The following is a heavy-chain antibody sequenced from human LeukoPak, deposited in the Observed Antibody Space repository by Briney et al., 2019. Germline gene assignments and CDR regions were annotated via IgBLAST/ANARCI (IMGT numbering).Heavy chain of an antibody. J-gene: IGHJ6*03. Sequence: GGSLRLSCATSGFIFSNYAVNWVRRAPGKGLEWVSIISGSGDTTYYADSVKGRFTISRDNAKNSLYLQMNSLRAEDTAVYYCARDLGDYGDYVGAYMDVWGKGTTVTISS. CDR1: GFIFSNYA. D-gene: IGHD4-17*01. V-gene: IGHV3-23*01. CDR3: ARDLGDYGDYVGAYMDV. CDR2: ISGSGDTT.